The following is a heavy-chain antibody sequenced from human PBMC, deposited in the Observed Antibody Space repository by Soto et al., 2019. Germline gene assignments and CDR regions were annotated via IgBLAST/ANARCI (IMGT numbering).Heavy chain of an antibody. CDR1: GGSISSSSYY. J-gene: IGHJ4*02. V-gene: IGHV4-61*01. D-gene: IGHD5-12*01. CDR3: ARGIDGYNFYY. Sequence: SETLSLTCTVSGGSISSSSYYWSWIRQPPGKGLEWIGYIYYSGSTNYNPSLKSRVTISVDTSKNQFSLKLSSVTAADTAVYYCARGIDGYNFYYPGQGAPVTVSS. CDR2: IYYSGST.